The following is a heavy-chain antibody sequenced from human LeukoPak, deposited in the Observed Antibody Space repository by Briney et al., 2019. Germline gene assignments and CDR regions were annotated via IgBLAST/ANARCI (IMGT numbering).Heavy chain of an antibody. Sequence: GGALRLSCAASGFTFRSYGIHWGRQAPGKGLEWVAVISYDGSIKYYADSVKGRVTISRDNSNNTLYLQVNSLRAEDTALYYCAKSRSHSRAGYGSDIAYWGQGTPVTVYS. CDR3: AKSRSHSRAGYGSDIAY. J-gene: IGHJ4*02. D-gene: IGHD6-19*01. CDR1: GFTFRSYG. CDR2: ISYDGSIK. V-gene: IGHV3-30*18.